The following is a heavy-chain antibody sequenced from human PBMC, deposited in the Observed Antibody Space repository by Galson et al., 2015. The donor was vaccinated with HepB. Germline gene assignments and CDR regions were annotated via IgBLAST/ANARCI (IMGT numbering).Heavy chain of an antibody. D-gene: IGHD6-13*01. V-gene: IGHV3-30*04. CDR2: IPYDGSNK. Sequence: SLRLSCAASGSTFSSYAMHWVRQAPGKGLEWVAVIPYDGSNKYYADSVKGRFTISRDNSKNTLYLQMNSLRAEDTAVYYCARTVRGSSWGLRYYYYGMDVWGQGTTVTVSS. CDR1: GSTFSSYA. J-gene: IGHJ6*02. CDR3: ARTVRGSSWGLRYYYYGMDV.